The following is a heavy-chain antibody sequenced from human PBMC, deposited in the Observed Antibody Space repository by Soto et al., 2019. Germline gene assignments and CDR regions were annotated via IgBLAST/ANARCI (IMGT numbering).Heavy chain of an antibody. CDR1: GSIVSNYG. Sequence: QVQLVQSGAEVKKPGATVKVSCQASGSIVSNYGINWVRQAPGQGPEWMGCISGYSGNAHYSQKFQDRVTMPTDTSTTTAYIEMRSLKSDDTALYYCATGGGALDIWGQGTMVTVSS. CDR2: ISGYSGNA. CDR3: ATGGGALDI. J-gene: IGHJ3*02. V-gene: IGHV1-18*01.